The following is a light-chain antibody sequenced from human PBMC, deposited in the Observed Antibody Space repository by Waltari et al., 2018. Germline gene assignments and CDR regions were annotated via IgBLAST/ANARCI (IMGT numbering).Light chain of an antibody. CDR3: QQYKNWPPYT. CDR1: QSVSSN. CDR2: DAS. J-gene: IGKJ2*01. V-gene: IGKV3-15*01. Sequence: EIVMTQSPATLSVSPGERATPSCRASQSVSSNLAWYQQKPGQAPRLLIYDASTRATGIPARFSGSGSGTDFSLTISSLQSEDFAVYYCQQYKNWPPYTFGQGTKLEIK.